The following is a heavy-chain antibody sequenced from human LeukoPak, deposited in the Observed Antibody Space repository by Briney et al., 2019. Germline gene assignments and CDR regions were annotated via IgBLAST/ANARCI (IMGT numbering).Heavy chain of an antibody. CDR1: GYTFTSYD. D-gene: IGHD2-8*01. Sequence: ASVKVSCKASGYTFTSYDINWVRQATGQGLEWMGWMNPNSGNTGYAQKFQGRVTMTRNTSISTAYMELNSLSSEATAVYYCARRKNGRPVDYWGQGALVTVSS. CDR3: ARRKNGRPVDY. J-gene: IGHJ4*02. V-gene: IGHV1-8*01. CDR2: MNPNSGNT.